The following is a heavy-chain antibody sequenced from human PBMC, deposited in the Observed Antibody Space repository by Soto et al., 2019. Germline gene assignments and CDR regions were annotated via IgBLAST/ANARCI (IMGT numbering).Heavy chain of an antibody. CDR3: ARRGPGTYFDY. J-gene: IGHJ4*02. CDR1: GFTFSSYA. Sequence: EVQLLDSGGGLVQPGGSLRLSCAASGFTFSSYAMNWVRQAPGKGLEWVSVISGSGDSTYYADSVKGRFTSSRDNSKNTLYLQMKTLRAEDTAVYSCARRGPGTYFDYWGQGTLVTVSS. CDR2: ISGSGDST. D-gene: IGHD6-13*01. V-gene: IGHV3-23*01.